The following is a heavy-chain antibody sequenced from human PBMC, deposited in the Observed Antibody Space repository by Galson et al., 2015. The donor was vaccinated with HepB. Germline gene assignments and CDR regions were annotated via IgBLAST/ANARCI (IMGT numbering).Heavy chain of an antibody. J-gene: IGHJ4*02. D-gene: IGHD3-22*01. CDR2: ISSSSSYT. CDR3: AKGTFTMIVVDY. V-gene: IGHV3-11*06. CDR1: GFTFSDYY. Sequence: SLRLSCAASGFTFSDYYMSWIRQAPGKGLEWVSYISSSSSYTNYADSVKGRFTISRDNAKNSLYLQMNSLRAEDTAVYYCAKGTFTMIVVDYWGQGTLVTVSS.